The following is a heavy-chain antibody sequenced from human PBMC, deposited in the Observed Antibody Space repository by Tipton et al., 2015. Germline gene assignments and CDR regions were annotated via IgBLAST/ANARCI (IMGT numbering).Heavy chain of an antibody. CDR2: ISAYNGNT. D-gene: IGHD2-2*01. Sequence: QSGAEVKKPGASVKVSCKASGYTFTDYYIHWVRQAPGQGLEWMGWISAYNGNTNYAQKLQGRVTMTTDTSTSTAYMELRSLRSDDTAVYYCARVGIVVVPAAPYYYALDVWGQGTTVTVSS. J-gene: IGHJ6*02. CDR1: GYTFTDYY. V-gene: IGHV1-18*04. CDR3: ARVGIVVVPAAPYYYALDV.